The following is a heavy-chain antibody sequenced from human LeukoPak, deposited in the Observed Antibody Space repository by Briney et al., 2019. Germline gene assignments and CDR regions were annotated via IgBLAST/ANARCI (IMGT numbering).Heavy chain of an antibody. CDR1: GYTLTGLS. Sequence: ASVTVSCKVSGYTLTGLSMHWVRQAPGKGLEWMGGFDPEDGETIYAQKFQGRVTTTEDTSTDTAYMELSSLRSEDTAVYYCATDLDYGGNVNYWGQGTLVTVSS. D-gene: IGHD4-23*01. CDR3: ATDLDYGGNVNY. J-gene: IGHJ4*02. V-gene: IGHV1-24*01. CDR2: FDPEDGET.